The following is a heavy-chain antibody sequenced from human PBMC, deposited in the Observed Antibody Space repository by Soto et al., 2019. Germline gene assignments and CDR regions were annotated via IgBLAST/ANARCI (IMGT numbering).Heavy chain of an antibody. V-gene: IGHV4-61*08. CDR3: ARVHILEWLLYWFDP. CDR1: GGSISSGGYY. D-gene: IGHD3-3*01. CDR2: IYYSGST. Sequence: SETLSLTCTVSGGSISSGGYYWSWIRQHPGKGLEWIGYIYYSGSTNYNPSLKSRVAISVDTSKNQFSLKLSSVTAADTAVYYCARVHILEWLLYWFDPWGQGTLVTVSS. J-gene: IGHJ5*02.